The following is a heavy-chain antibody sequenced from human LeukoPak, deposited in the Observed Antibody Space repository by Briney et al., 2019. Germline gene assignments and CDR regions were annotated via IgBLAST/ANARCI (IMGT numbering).Heavy chain of an antibody. CDR3: AREDSNIVVVVAGYWFDP. Sequence: GASVKVSCKASGYTFTGYYMHWVRQAPGQGLEWMGWINPDSGGTNYAQKFQGRVTMTRDTSISTAYMELSRLRSDDTAAYYCAREDSNIVVVVAGYWFDPWGQGTLVTVSS. CDR2: INPDSGGT. V-gene: IGHV1-2*02. D-gene: IGHD2-15*01. CDR1: GYTFTGYY. J-gene: IGHJ5*02.